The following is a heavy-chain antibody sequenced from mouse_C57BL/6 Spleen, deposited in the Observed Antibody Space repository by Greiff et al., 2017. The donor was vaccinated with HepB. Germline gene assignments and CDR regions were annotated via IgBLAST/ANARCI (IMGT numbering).Heavy chain of an antibody. J-gene: IGHJ2*01. CDR2: IYPGSGST. CDR1: GYTFTSYW. Sequence: VQLQQSGAELVKPGASVKMSCKASGYTFTSYWITWVKQRPGQGLEWIGDIYPGSGSTNYNGKFKSKATLTVDTSSGTAYMQPSSLTSEDSAVYYCARYYYGNYYFDYWGQGTTLTVSS. CDR3: ARYYYGNYYFDY. D-gene: IGHD2-1*01. V-gene: IGHV1-55*01.